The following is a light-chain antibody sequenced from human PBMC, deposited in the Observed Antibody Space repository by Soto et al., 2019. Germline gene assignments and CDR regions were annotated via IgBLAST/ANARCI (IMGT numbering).Light chain of an antibody. J-gene: IGKJ1*01. V-gene: IGKV1-5*01. CDR2: NVS. CDR3: QQYNGYSRT. CDR1: QSVSSW. Sequence: IQMTQSPSTLSASVGDRVTITCRASQSVSSWLAWYQQKPGRAPKLLIYNVSTLESGVPSRFSGTGSGTEFTLTISSLQPDDFATYYCQQYNGYSRTFGRGTKVDIK.